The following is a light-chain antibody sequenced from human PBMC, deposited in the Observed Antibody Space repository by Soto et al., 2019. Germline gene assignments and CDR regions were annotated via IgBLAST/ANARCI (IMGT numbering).Light chain of an antibody. CDR1: QSISRY. CDR3: QESYSTPLT. J-gene: IGKJ4*01. V-gene: IGKV1-39*01. CDR2: GAS. Sequence: DIQMTQSPSSLPASVGERVTITCRTSQSISRYLNWYQQKPGRAPKLLIYGASTLESGVPSRFSGSGSGTDFTLTINNLQPEDFASYFCQESYSTPLTFGGGTKVDIK.